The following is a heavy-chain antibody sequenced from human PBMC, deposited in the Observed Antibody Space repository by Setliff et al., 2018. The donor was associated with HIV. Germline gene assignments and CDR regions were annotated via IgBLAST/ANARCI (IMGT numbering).Heavy chain of an antibody. CDR1: GFTFSSYG. D-gene: IGHD2-15*01. CDR2: ISSSGSYI. Sequence: GGSLRLSCAASGFTFSSYGMNWVRQAPGKGLEWVASISSSGSYIHYADSVKGRFTISRDNAKNSQYLLMSDLRAEDTAVYYCSRSQGIGNYYMDVWGTGTTVTVSS. J-gene: IGHJ6*03. CDR3: SRSQGIGNYYMDV. V-gene: IGHV3-21*01.